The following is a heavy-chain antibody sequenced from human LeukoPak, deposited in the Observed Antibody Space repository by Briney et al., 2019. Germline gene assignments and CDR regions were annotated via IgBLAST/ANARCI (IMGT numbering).Heavy chain of an antibody. J-gene: IGHJ4*02. D-gene: IGHD1-1*01. CDR2: IYMRGST. Sequence: PSETLSLTCTVSGGSISSHYWSWIRQPAGKGLEWIGRIYMRGSTNYNPSLKSRVTISVDTSKNQFSLRLSSVTAADTAVYYCARTAGYGLEPVEYWGQGTPVTVSS. V-gene: IGHV4-4*07. CDR3: ARTAGYGLEPVEY. CDR1: GGSISSHY.